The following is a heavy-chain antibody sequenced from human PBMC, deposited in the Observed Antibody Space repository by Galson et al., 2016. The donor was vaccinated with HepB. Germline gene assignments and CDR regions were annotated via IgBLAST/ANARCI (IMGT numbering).Heavy chain of an antibody. Sequence: SVKVSCKASGYTFTSYPVHWVRRAPGQGLEWMGMINPRDGSTIYAQRFQGRVTMTSDTSTSTVYMELSSLTSEDTAVYYCARDLGGPDLADYWGQGTLVAVSS. CDR1: GYTFTSYP. D-gene: IGHD1-26*01. CDR2: INPRDGST. V-gene: IGHV1-46*01. CDR3: ARDLGGPDLADY. J-gene: IGHJ4*02.